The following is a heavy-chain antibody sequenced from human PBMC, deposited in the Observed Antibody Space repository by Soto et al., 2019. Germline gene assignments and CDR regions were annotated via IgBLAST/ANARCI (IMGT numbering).Heavy chain of an antibody. D-gene: IGHD3-22*01. CDR3: ARGRGYYGSSWVYYYGMDV. Sequence: SETLSLTCTVSGGSISSYYWSWIRQPAGKGLEWIGRIYTSGSTNYNPSLKSRVTMSVDTSKNQFSLKLSSVTAADTAVYYCARGRGYYGSSWVYYYGMDVWGQGTTVTVSS. CDR2: IYTSGST. CDR1: GGSISSYY. V-gene: IGHV4-4*07. J-gene: IGHJ6*02.